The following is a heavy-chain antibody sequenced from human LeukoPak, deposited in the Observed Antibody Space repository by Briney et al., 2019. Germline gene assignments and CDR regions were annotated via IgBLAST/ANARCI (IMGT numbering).Heavy chain of an antibody. J-gene: IGHJ6*03. CDR1: GGSISSYS. CDR3: AGIVVVPAAHHFYYYYYMDV. V-gene: IGHV4-59*04. Sequence: SETLSLTCTVSGGSISSYSWNWIRQPPGKGLEWIGYIYYTGSTYYNPSLKSRVTISVDTSKNQFSLKLSSVTAADTAVYYCAGIVVVPAAHHFYYYYYMDVWGKGTTVTISS. D-gene: IGHD2-2*01. CDR2: IYYTGST.